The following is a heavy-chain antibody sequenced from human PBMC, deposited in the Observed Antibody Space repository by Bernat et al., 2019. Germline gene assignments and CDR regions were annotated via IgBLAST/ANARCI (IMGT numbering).Heavy chain of an antibody. CDR2: IAGTSYYT. V-gene: IGHV3-11*06. D-gene: IGHD6-13*01. CDR3: ARSVEQQLLNWLDP. J-gene: IGHJ5*02. Sequence: QVQLVQSGGGLVKPGGSLRLSCAASGFTFSDYYMCWIRQAPGKGLEWVSYIAGTSYYTNYADSVKGRFIISRDNAKNLLYLQMNSLRADDTAVYFCARSVEQQLLNWLDPWGQGTLVTVSS. CDR1: GFTFSDYY.